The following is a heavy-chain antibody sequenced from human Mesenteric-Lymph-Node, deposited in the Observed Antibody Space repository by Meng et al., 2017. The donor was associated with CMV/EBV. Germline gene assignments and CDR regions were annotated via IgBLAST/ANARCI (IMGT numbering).Heavy chain of an antibody. D-gene: IGHD2-15*01. Sequence: GESLKISCKGSGYSFTNYWIGWVRQMPGKGLEWMGIIYAGDSDTRYSPSFQGQVTISADKSISTAYLQWSSLKASDTAMYYCARGGYCSGGSCYNIDYWGQGTLVTVSS. CDR3: ARGGYCSGGSCYNIDY. V-gene: IGHV5-51*01. CDR1: GYSFTNYW. J-gene: IGHJ4*02. CDR2: IYAGDSDT.